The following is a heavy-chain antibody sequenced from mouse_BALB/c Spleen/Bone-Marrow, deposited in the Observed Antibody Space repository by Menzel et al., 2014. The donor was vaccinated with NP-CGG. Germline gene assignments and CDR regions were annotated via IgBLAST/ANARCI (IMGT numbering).Heavy chain of an antibody. J-gene: IGHJ3*01. Sequence: EVKLVESGGDLVKSGGSLKLSCAASGFTFSTYGMSWVRQTPDKRLEWVATISSGGDYTYYPDSAKGRFTISRDNAKNTLYLQMSSLKSEDTAMYYCASQTGTWFAYWGQGTLVTVSA. CDR2: ISSGGDYT. V-gene: IGHV5-6*02. D-gene: IGHD4-1*01. CDR3: ASQTGTWFAY. CDR1: GFTFSTYG.